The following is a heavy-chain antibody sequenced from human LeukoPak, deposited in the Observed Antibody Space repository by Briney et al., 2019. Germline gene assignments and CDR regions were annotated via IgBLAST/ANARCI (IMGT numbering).Heavy chain of an antibody. Sequence: PGRSLRLSCAASGFTFDDYAMHWVRQAPGKGLEWGSGISWNSGSIGYADSVKGRFTISRDNAKNSLYLQMHSLRAEDTALYYFAKGLAAAGIDYWGQGTLVTVSS. CDR1: GFTFDDYA. J-gene: IGHJ4*02. V-gene: IGHV3-9*01. D-gene: IGHD6-13*01. CDR2: ISWNSGSI. CDR3: AKGLAAAGIDY.